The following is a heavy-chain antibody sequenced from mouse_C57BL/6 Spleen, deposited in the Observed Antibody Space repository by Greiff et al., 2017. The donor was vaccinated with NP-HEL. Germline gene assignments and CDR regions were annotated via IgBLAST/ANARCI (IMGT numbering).Heavy chain of an antibody. J-gene: IGHJ3*01. CDR2: IDPEDGDT. Sequence: VQLQQSGAELVRPGASVKLSCTASGFNITDYYMHWVKQRPEQGLEWIGRIDPEDGDTEYAPKFQGKATMTADTSSNTAYLQLSSLTSEDTAVYYCTSYYYGSSLAWFAYWGQGTLVTVSA. CDR1: GFNITDYY. CDR3: TSYYYGSSLAWFAY. V-gene: IGHV14-1*01. D-gene: IGHD1-1*01.